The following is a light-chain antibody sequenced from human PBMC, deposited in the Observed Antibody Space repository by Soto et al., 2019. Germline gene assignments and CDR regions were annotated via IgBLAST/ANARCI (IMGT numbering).Light chain of an antibody. Sequence: QSVLTQPPSVSGAPGQRVTISCTGSSSNIGAGYDVHWYQQLPGTAPKLLIYGNSNRPSGVPDRFSGSKSGTSASPAITGLQAEDEADYYCQAYDSGLSGSYVFGTGTKVTV. CDR3: QAYDSGLSGSYV. CDR1: SSNIGAGYD. CDR2: GNS. J-gene: IGLJ1*01. V-gene: IGLV1-40*01.